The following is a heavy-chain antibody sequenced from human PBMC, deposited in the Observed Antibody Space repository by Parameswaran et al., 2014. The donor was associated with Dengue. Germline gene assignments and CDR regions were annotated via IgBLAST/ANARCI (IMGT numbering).Heavy chain of an antibody. Sequence: PGKGLEWIGSIYYSGSTYYNPSLKSRVTISVDTSKNQFSLKLSSVTAADTAVYYCARIPITMIVVVPNGMDVWGQGDHGHRLL. J-gene: IGHJ6*02. V-gene: IGHV4-39*01. CDR3: ARIPITMIVVVPNGMDV. CDR2: IYYSGST. D-gene: IGHD3-22*01.